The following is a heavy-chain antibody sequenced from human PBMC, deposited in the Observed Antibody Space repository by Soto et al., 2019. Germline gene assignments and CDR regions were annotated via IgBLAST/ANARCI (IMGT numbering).Heavy chain of an antibody. J-gene: IGHJ4*02. CDR3: ARGGYCSDGDCLYYFDS. D-gene: IGHD2-15*01. V-gene: IGHV1-8*01. Sequence: ASGKVCSKASGDTFTSYDINWVRQATGQRLEWMGRMNPSTGNTDYARKFQGRVTMTRNTSINTAYMELSSLRFEDTAVFYCARGGYCSDGDCLYYFDSWGQGTLVTVSS. CDR1: GDTFTSYD. CDR2: MNPSTGNT.